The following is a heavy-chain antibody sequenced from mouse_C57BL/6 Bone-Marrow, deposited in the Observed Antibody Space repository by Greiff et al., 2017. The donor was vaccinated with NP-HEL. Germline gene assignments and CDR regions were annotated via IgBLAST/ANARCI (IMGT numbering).Heavy chain of an antibody. J-gene: IGHJ1*03. Sequence: EVKLVESGGGLVKPGGSLQLSCAASGFTFSDYGMNWVRQAPEKGLEWVAYISSGSSTIYYADTVKGRFTISRDNAKNTLFLQMTSRRSEDTAMYYCARRNYYGSNWYFDVWGTGTTVTVSS. CDR3: ARRNYYGSNWYFDV. CDR2: ISSGSSTI. D-gene: IGHD1-1*01. CDR1: GFTFSDYG. V-gene: IGHV5-17*01.